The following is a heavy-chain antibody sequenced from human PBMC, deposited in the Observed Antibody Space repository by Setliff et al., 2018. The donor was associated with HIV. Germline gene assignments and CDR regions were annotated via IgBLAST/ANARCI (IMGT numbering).Heavy chain of an antibody. CDR3: VREYSGVYPDFSFYIDV. Sequence: SETLSLTCTVSGGSFSSGYDYWTWIRQPAGKGLEWIGHIYSAGSTNYNPTLTSRVTMSVDMSKNQFSLKLRSVTAADMAVYYCVREYSGVYPDFSFYIDVWGKGTTVTVSS. D-gene: IGHD5-12*01. CDR1: GGSFSSGYDY. CDR2: IYSAGST. V-gene: IGHV4-61*09. J-gene: IGHJ6*03.